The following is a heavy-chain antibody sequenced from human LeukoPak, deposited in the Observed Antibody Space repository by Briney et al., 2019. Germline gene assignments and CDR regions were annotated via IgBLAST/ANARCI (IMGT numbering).Heavy chain of an antibody. D-gene: IGHD4-17*01. CDR1: GGSSGSYY. J-gene: IGHJ4*02. V-gene: IGHV4-34*01. CDR2: VTHRGST. Sequence: SETLSLTCAVYGGSSGSYYWSWVRQPPGKGLEWIGEVTHRGSTNYNPSLKSRVTIPLDTSKNQFSLKLASVAAADTAVYYCAPIYGDYSDFDSWSQGTLVTVSS. CDR3: APIYGDYSDFDS.